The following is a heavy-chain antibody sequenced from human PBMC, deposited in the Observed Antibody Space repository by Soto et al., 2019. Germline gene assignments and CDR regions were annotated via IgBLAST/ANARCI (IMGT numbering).Heavy chain of an antibody. D-gene: IGHD1-26*01. Sequence: QVQLLESGGGVVQPGGSLTLSCAAARFTFSNFVMHWVRQAPGKGLEWLATISHHGIRNHYADSVMGRFTISRDNFKKVVYLQVDGLRVEHTAVYYCAKYWVGGSNKWQLDVWGQGTAVTVSS. J-gene: IGHJ4*02. V-gene: IGHV3-30*18. CDR3: AKYWVGGSNKWQLDV. CDR2: ISHHGIRN. CDR1: RFTFSNFV.